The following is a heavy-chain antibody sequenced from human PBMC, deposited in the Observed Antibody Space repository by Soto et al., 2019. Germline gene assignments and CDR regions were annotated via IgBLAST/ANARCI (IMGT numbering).Heavy chain of an antibody. D-gene: IGHD3-9*01. J-gene: IGHJ4*02. CDR1: GYTLTELS. Sequence: ASVKVSCKVSGYTLTELSMHWVRQAPGKGLEWMGGFDPEDGETIYAQKFQGRVTMTEDTSTDTAYMELSSLRSEDTAVYYCATASYYDILTGYYWPFDYWGQGTLVTVSS. CDR2: FDPEDGET. V-gene: IGHV1-24*01. CDR3: ATASYYDILTGYYWPFDY.